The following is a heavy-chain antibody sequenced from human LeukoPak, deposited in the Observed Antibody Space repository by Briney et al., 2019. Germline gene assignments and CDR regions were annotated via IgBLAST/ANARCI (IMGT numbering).Heavy chain of an antibody. CDR1: GGTFSSYA. D-gene: IGHD3-22*01. J-gene: IGHJ4*02. Sequence: GASVKVSCKASGGTFSSYAISWVRQAPGQGLEWMGGIIPISGTANYAQKFQGRVTITADESTSTAYMELSSLRSEDTAVYYCAREDYDSSGSYYFDYWGQGTLVTVSS. V-gene: IGHV1-69*13. CDR2: IIPISGTA. CDR3: AREDYDSSGSYYFDY.